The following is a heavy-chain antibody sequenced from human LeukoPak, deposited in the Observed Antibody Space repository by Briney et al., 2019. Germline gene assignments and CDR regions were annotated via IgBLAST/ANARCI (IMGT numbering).Heavy chain of an antibody. CDR3: AKNPNSNYDFWSGELQWITGFDY. Sequence: GASVKVSCKASGYTFTSYYMHWVRQAPGQGLEWMGIINPSGGSTSYAQKFQGRVTMTRDTSTSTVYMELSSLRSEDTAVYYCAKNPNSNYDFWSGELQWITGFDYWGQGTLVTVSS. D-gene: IGHD3-3*01. CDR1: GYTFTSYY. V-gene: IGHV1-46*01. J-gene: IGHJ4*02. CDR2: INPSGGST.